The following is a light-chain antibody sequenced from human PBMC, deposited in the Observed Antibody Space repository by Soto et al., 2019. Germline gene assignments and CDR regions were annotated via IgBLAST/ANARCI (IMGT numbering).Light chain of an antibody. CDR1: ETISTF. V-gene: IGKV1-9*01. CDR2: AAS. CDR3: QQLNSYLSIT. Sequence: DIQMTQSPSSLSASVGDRVTLTCRASETISTFLNWYQHKPGRAPKLLIYAASRLQSGVPSRFSGSGSGTEFTLTIRSLQPDDFATYYCQQLNSYLSITFGQGTRLEIK. J-gene: IGKJ5*01.